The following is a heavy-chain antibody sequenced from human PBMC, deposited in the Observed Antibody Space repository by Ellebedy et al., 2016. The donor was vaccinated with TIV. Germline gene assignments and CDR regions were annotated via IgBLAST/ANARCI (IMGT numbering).Heavy chain of an antibody. D-gene: IGHD1-1*01. V-gene: IGHV4-59*01. CDR3: ARVQPGTKNAVAFDY. CDR2: IYYSGST. CDR1: GGSISSYY. Sequence: SETLSLTCTVSGGSISSYYWSWIRQPPGKGLEWIGYIYYSGSTNYNPSLKSRVTISVDTSKNQFSLKLSSVTAADTAVYYCARVQPGTKNAVAFDYWGQGTLVTVSS. J-gene: IGHJ4*02.